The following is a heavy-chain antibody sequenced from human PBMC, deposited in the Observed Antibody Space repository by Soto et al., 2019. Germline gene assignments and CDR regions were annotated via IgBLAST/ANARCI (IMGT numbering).Heavy chain of an antibody. V-gene: IGHV3-23*01. CDR3: GKGVRFSSGPKGAEYLQH. D-gene: IGHD6-19*01. CDR2: MSGSGGST. J-gene: IGHJ1*01. CDR1: GFTFSSYA. Sequence: EVQLLESGGGLVQPGGSLRLSCAASGFTFSSYAMSWVRQAPGKGLEWVSAMSGSGGSTYYADSVKGRFTISRDNCNYAVYAQMTSLRGEVSAVYYCGKGVRFSSGPKGAEYLQHCGQGTLVTVSS.